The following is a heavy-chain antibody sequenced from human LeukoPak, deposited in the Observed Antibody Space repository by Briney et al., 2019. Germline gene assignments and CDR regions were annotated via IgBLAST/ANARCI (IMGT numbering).Heavy chain of an antibody. D-gene: IGHD1-26*01. V-gene: IGHV3-11*04. Sequence: GGSLRLSCAASGFTLSDYYMSWIRQAPGKGLEWVSYISSSGSTIYYADSVKGRFTISRDNAKNSLYLQMNSLRAEDTAVYYCARAQYSGSHSPFDYWGQGTLVTVSS. J-gene: IGHJ4*02. CDR1: GFTLSDYY. CDR2: ISSSGSTI. CDR3: ARAQYSGSHSPFDY.